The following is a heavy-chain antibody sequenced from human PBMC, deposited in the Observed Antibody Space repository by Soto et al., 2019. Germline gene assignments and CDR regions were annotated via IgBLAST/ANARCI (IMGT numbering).Heavy chain of an antibody. V-gene: IGHV1-18*01. Sequence: QVQLVQSGGEVKKPGASVKVSCKTSGYSFTTYGISWVRQAPGQGLEWMGWISAYNGNTNYALKLQDRVTMTTVTSTSTAYMELRSLRSDDTAVYYCAREGPAPYYYYGMDVWGQGSTVTVSS. CDR3: AREGPAPYYYYGMDV. J-gene: IGHJ6*02. CDR2: ISAYNGNT. CDR1: GYSFTTYG.